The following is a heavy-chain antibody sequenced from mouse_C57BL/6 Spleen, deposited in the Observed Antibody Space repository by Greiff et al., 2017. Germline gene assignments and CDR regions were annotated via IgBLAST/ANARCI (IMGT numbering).Heavy chain of an antibody. CDR3: ARSLYYCGSDY. Sequence: VQLQQSGAELVRPGTSVKLSCKASGYTFTSYWMHWVKQRPGQGLEWIGVIDPSDSYTNYNQKFKGKATLTVDTSSSTAYMQLSSLTSEDSAVYYCARSLYYCGSDYWGQGTTLTVSS. V-gene: IGHV1-59*01. CDR1: GYTFTSYW. CDR2: IDPSDSYT. D-gene: IGHD1-1*01. J-gene: IGHJ2*01.